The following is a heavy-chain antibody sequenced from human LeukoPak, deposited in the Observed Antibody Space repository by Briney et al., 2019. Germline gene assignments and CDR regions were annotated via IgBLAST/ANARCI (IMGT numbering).Heavy chain of an antibody. CDR3: EATRGFGDFDY. CDR2: STPIFGKA. V-gene: IGHV1-69*13. D-gene: IGHD5-12*01. Sequence: SVKLSCKASGYTFTGYYMHWVRQAPGHGLEWMGGSTPIFGKAIYAEKFPGRVTITADESTSTAYMELSSLRSEDTAVYYCEATRGFGDFDYWGQGTLVTVGS. CDR1: GYTFTGYY. J-gene: IGHJ4*02.